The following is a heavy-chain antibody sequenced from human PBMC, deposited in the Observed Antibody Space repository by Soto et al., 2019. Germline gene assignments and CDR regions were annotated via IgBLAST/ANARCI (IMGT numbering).Heavy chain of an antibody. CDR2: IYYTGNS. CDR1: GGSISTNGHY. Sequence: QVQLQESGPELVKPSQTLSLTCTVSGGSISTNGHYWTWIRQHPGKGLEWIAYIYYTGNSYLNPSLKSRLSISVDTAKNQFSLELRSVTAADTAVYYCAREQWGYDSWGQGTRVTVSS. CDR3: AREQWGYDS. V-gene: IGHV4-31*03. D-gene: IGHD2-15*01. J-gene: IGHJ4*02.